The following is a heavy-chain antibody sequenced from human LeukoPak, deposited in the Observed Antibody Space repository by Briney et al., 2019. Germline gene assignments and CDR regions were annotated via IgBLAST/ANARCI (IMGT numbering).Heavy chain of an antibody. J-gene: IGHJ4*02. CDR2: ISSSGGNT. CDR1: GFTFNTYA. Sequence: PGGSLRLSCAASGFTFNTYAMGWVRQAPGKGLEWVSTISSSGGNTYYADSVKGRFTVSRDNSKNTLYLQLDSLRAEDTAVYYCAKGASNDDWGQGTLVTVSS. V-gene: IGHV3-23*01. CDR3: AKGASNDD.